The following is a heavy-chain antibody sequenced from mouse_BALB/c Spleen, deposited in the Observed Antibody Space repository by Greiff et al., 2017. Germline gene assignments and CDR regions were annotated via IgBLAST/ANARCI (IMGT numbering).Heavy chain of an antibody. Sequence: VQGVESGPELVKPGASVKISCKASGYAFSSSWMNWVKQRPGQGLEWIGRIYPGDGDTNYNGKFKGKATLTADKSSSTAYMQLSSLTSVDSAVYFCARYGWGGAMDYWGQGTSVTVSS. D-gene: IGHD1-2*01. CDR2: IYPGDGDT. CDR1: GYAFSSSW. J-gene: IGHJ4*01. CDR3: ARYGWGGAMDY. V-gene: IGHV1-82*01.